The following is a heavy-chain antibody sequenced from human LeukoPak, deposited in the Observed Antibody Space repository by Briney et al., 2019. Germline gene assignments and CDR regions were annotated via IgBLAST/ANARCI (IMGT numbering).Heavy chain of an antibody. D-gene: IGHD5-18*01. Sequence: GGSLRLSCAASGFTFSSYGMHWVRQAPGKGLEWVAVISYDGSNKYYADSVKGRFTISRDNSKNTLYLQMNSLRAEDTAVYYCAREEYRAFDYWGQGALVTVSS. CDR1: GFTFSSYG. CDR3: AREEYRAFDY. V-gene: IGHV3-30*03. CDR2: ISYDGSNK. J-gene: IGHJ4*02.